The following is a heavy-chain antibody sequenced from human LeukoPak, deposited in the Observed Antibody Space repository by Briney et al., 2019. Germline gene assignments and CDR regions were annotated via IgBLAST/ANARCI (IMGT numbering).Heavy chain of an antibody. V-gene: IGHV3-43*02. CDR1: GFTLDGYA. CDR2: ISGDGGST. CDR3: AKVRDFWSGYHDY. Sequence: GGSLRLSCAASGFTLDGYAMHWVRQAPGKGLEWVSLISGDGGSTYYADSVKGRFTISRDNSKNSLYLQMNSLRTEDTALYYCAKVRDFWSGYHDYWGQGTLVTVSS. J-gene: IGHJ4*02. D-gene: IGHD3-3*01.